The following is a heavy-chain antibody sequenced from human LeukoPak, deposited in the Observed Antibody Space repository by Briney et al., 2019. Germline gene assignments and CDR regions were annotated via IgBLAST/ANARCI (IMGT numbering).Heavy chain of an antibody. V-gene: IGHV5-51*01. CDR1: GYHFSASW. Sequence: GESLKISCQGSGYHFSASWIAWAGQAPGKGREGVGSIYIGDSDPTYSPSFQGHVTMSADKSVNTASLKWNRLRGSDAGVYFCAKAKRFGYWFFDLWGRGTLVAVSS. J-gene: IGHJ2*01. CDR2: IYIGDSDP. CDR3: AKAKRFGYWFFDL. D-gene: IGHD3-22*01.